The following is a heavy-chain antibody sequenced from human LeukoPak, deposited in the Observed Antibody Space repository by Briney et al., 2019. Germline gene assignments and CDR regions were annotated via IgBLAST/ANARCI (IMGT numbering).Heavy chain of an antibody. CDR3: AREGSDYYGSGSYYRSYYYYMDV. Sequence: PSETLSLTCSVSGGSIAGDNYYWGWIRQPPGKGLEWIGSIYYSGSTNYNPLFRSPVTISVDTSKNQFSLKLSSVTAADTAVYYCAREGSDYYGSGSYYRSYYYYMDVWGKGTTVTISS. V-gene: IGHV4-39*07. CDR1: GGSIAGDNYY. J-gene: IGHJ6*03. D-gene: IGHD3-10*01. CDR2: IYYSGST.